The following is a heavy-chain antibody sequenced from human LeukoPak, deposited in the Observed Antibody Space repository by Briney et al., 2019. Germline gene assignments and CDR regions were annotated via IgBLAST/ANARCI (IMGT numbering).Heavy chain of an antibody. CDR3: AKDGKYIVGATYFDY. CDR2: IIGSGGST. Sequence: GGSLRLSCAASDFTFSSYAMSWVRQAPGKGLEWVSGIIGSGGSTYYAYSVKGRFTISRDNSKNTLYLQMNSLRAEDTAVYYCAKDGKYIVGATYFDYWGQGTLVTVSS. V-gene: IGHV3-23*01. CDR1: DFTFSSYA. D-gene: IGHD1-26*01. J-gene: IGHJ4*02.